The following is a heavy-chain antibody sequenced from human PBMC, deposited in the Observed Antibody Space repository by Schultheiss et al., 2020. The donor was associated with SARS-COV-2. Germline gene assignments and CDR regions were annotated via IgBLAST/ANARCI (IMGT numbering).Heavy chain of an antibody. CDR1: GYSISSGYY. V-gene: IGHV4-38-2*02. D-gene: IGHD6-13*01. CDR2: IYYSGST. CDR3: ASRSGYSSSPVDY. J-gene: IGHJ4*02. Sequence: SETLSLTCTVSGYSISSGYYWGWIRQPPGKALEWIGYIYYSGSTYYNPSLKSRVTISVDTSKNQFSLKLSSVTAADTAVYYCASRSGYSSSPVDYWGQGTLVTVSS.